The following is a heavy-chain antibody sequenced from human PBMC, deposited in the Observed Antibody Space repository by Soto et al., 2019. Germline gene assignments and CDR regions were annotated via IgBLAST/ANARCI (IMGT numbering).Heavy chain of an antibody. D-gene: IGHD3-22*01. J-gene: IGHJ5*02. Sequence: QVQLVESGGGVVQPGRSLRLSCAASGFTFSSYAMHWVRQAPGKGLEWVAVISYDGSNKYYADSVEGRFTISRDNSKNTLLLKMNSLRAEDTAVYYGASPHWDSSGYGAWGQGTMVSVSS. CDR3: ASPHWDSSGYGA. CDR2: ISYDGSNK. CDR1: GFTFSSYA. V-gene: IGHV3-30-3*01.